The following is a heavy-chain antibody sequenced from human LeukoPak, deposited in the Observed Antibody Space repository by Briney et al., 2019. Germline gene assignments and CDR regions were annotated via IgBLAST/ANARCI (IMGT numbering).Heavy chain of an antibody. V-gene: IGHV4-30-2*01. Sequence: SQTLSLTCAVSGGPISSGGYSWSWIRQPPGKGLEWIGYIYHSGSTYYNPSLKGRVTISVDRSKNQFSLKLSSVTAADTAVYYCARETGSGGWFDPWGQGTLVTVSS. D-gene: IGHD3-10*01. CDR3: ARETGSGGWFDP. CDR1: GGPISSGGYS. J-gene: IGHJ5*02. CDR2: IYHSGST.